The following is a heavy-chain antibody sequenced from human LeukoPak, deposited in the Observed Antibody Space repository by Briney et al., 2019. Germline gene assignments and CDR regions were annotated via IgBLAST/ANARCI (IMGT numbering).Heavy chain of an antibody. J-gene: IGHJ2*01. CDR3: ARDPSGGANYWYFDL. CDR1: GFTFSSYA. CDR2: ISSNGGST. D-gene: IGHD4-23*01. V-gene: IGHV3-64*01. Sequence: GGSLRLSCAASGFTFSSYAMHWVRQAPGKGLEYVSAISSNGGSTYYANSVKGRFTISRDNSKNTLYLQMNSVRAEDTGVYYCARDPSGGANYWYFDLWGRGTLVTVSS.